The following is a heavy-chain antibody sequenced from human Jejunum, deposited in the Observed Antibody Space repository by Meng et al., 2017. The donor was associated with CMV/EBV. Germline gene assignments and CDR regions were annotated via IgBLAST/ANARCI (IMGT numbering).Heavy chain of an antibody. CDR1: GSRDYYS. J-gene: IGHJ6*02. Sequence: GSRDYYSWSWSRQHPGKGLEWVAYISYSGNTNSNPSLKSRVSISAAAAKNLFSLRLTSVTTADTAVYYCARGWADIRLSGVMDLWGQGTTVTVSS. V-gene: IGHV4-61*01. D-gene: IGHD2-8*01. CDR2: ISYSGNT. CDR3: ARGWADIRLSGVMDL.